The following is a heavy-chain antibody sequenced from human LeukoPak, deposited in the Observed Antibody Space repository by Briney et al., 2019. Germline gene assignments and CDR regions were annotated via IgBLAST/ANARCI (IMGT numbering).Heavy chain of an antibody. CDR1: GFTFSSYA. CDR3: AKDPGSSSWYGGVD. D-gene: IGHD6-13*01. V-gene: IGHV3-23*01. J-gene: IGHJ4*02. Sequence: GGSLRLSCAASGFTFSSYAMSWVRQAPGKGLEWVSAISGRGGSTYYADSVKGRFTISRDNSKNTLYLQMNSLRAEDTAVYYCAKDPGSSSWYGGVDWGQGTLVTVSS. CDR2: ISGRGGST.